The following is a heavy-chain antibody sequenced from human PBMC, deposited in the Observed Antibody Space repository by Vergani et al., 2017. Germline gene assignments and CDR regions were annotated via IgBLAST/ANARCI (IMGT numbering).Heavy chain of an antibody. CDR2: INHSGGST. CDR1: GYNFTSYY. J-gene: IGHJ4*02. CDR3: ARLFTQPLYSYGPQYFDY. D-gene: IGHD5-18*01. V-gene: IGHV1-46*01. Sequence: QVQLVQSGAAVKKPGASVKVSCKASGYNFTSYYMHWVRQAPGQGLELMGIINHSGGSTSYAQKFQGRVTMTRDTSIITGYMELRRLRSDDTAVYDCARLFTQPLYSYGPQYFDYWGQGTLVTVSS.